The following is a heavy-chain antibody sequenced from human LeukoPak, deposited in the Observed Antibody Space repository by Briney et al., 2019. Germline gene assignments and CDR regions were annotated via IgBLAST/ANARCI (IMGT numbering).Heavy chain of an antibody. J-gene: IGHJ4*02. V-gene: IGHV4-38-2*02. D-gene: IGHD1-26*01. CDR1: GYSISTGYY. CDR3: ARADSVGASDY. Sequence: SETLSLTCTVSGYSISTGYYWDWIRQPPGKGLEWIGTFYHGGSTYYNPSLKSRVTISVDTSKNQFSLKLSSVTAADTAVYYCARADSVGASDYWGQGTLVTVSS. CDR2: FYHGGST.